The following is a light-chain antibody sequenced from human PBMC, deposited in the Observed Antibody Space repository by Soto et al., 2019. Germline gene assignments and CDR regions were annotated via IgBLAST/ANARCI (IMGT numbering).Light chain of an antibody. J-gene: IGKJ1*01. CDR2: KAS. V-gene: IGKV1-5*03. CDR3: QQSYSTPPWT. Sequence: DIQMTQSPSTLSGSVGDRVTITCRASQTISSWLAWYQQKPGKAPKLLIYKASTLKSGVPSRFSGSGSGTDFTLTISGLQREDFATYYCQQSYSTPPWTFGQGTKVDIK. CDR1: QTISSW.